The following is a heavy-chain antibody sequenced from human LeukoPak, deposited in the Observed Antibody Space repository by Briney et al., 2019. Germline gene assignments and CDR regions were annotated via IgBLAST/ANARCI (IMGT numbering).Heavy chain of an antibody. D-gene: IGHD2-15*01. Sequence: SETLSLTCAVYGGSFSGYYWSWIRQPPGKGLEWIGEINHSGSTNYNPSLKSRVTISLDTSKTQSSLKMNSVTAADTAVYYCARGRVVYYFDYWGQGTLVTVSS. J-gene: IGHJ4*02. CDR3: ARGRVVYYFDY. V-gene: IGHV4-34*01. CDR1: GGSFSGYY. CDR2: INHSGST.